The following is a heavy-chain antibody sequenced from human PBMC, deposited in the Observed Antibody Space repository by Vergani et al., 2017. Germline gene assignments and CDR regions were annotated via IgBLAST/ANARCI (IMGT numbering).Heavy chain of an antibody. J-gene: IGHJ5*01. Sequence: VQLVESGGGVVQPGTSLRLSCVVSGFALNRHAMYWVRQVPGKGLFWVSRIKSDGSITAYADSVKGRFTISRDNAQNTLYLQMNSLRVEDTGVYYCARARCIETCYMSNWLDSWGQGTLVNVSS. CDR2: IKSDGSIT. CDR1: GFALNRHA. V-gene: IGHV3-74*03. D-gene: IGHD3-9*01. CDR3: ARARCIETCYMSNWLDS.